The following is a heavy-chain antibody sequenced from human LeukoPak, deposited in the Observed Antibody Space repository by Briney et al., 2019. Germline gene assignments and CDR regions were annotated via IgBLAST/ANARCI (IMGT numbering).Heavy chain of an antibody. CDR1: GFTFTDYA. CDR2: ISSEGNDR. V-gene: IGHV3-30*04. D-gene: IGHD3-22*01. Sequence: GGSLRLSCAASGFTFTDYAVHWVRQAPGKGLDWVADISSEGNDRYNVDSVKGRFTISRDNSKNTVYLQMNSLKTEDTAVYYCARDQAYYYDSSGYYFSYFQHWGQGALVTVSS. CDR3: ARDQAYYYDSSGYYFSYFQH. J-gene: IGHJ1*01.